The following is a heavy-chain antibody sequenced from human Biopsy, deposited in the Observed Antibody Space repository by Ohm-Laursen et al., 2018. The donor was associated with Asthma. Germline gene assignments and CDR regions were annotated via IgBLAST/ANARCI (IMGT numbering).Heavy chain of an antibody. CDR1: GFTFGDYW. Sequence: GSLRLSCAASGFTFGDYWMGWVRQVPGKGLEWVANIKHDGSEKNHVDSLKGRFTISRDNAKNSLYLQMNSLRDEDTAVYYCAREKVIESRGFQNWFDPWGQGTLVHVSS. J-gene: IGHJ5*02. CDR2: IKHDGSEK. D-gene: IGHD3-16*02. V-gene: IGHV3-7*01. CDR3: AREKVIESRGFQNWFDP.